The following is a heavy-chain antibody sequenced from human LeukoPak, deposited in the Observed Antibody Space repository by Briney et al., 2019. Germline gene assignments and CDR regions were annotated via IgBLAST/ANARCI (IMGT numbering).Heavy chain of an antibody. V-gene: IGHV1-18*04. Sequence: ASVKVSCKASGYTFTSYSISGVRQAPGQGLEWMGWISAYNGNTNYAQKLQGRVTMTTDTSTSTAYMELRSLRSDDTAVYYCARDCVVVPAANYYYYGMDVWGKGTTVTVSS. CDR1: GYTFTSYS. CDR3: ARDCVVVPAANYYYYGMDV. CDR2: ISAYNGNT. D-gene: IGHD2-2*01. J-gene: IGHJ6*04.